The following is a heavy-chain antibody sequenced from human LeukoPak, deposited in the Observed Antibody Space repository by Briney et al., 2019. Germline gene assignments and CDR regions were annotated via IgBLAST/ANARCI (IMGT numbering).Heavy chain of an antibody. J-gene: IGHJ4*02. CDR2: IKEDGSEK. CDR3: ARALSG. V-gene: IGHV3-7*03. CDR1: GFTFSNYW. D-gene: IGHD3-3*01. Sequence: PGGSLRLSCAASGFTFSNYWMHWVRQAPGKGLEWVANIKEDGSEKYYVDSVKGRFSISRDNAKYSLYLQMNSLRAEDTAVYYCARALSGWGQGTLVTVSS.